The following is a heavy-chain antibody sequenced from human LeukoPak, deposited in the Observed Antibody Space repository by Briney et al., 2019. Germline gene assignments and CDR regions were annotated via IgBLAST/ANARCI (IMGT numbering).Heavy chain of an antibody. CDR3: ARVPRAVVVPAALEAAFDI. CDR2: IYYSGST. Sequence: SQTLSLTCTVSGGSISSGGYYWSWIRQHPGKGLEWIGYIYYSGSTYYSPSLKSRVTISVDTSKNQFSLKLSSVTAADTAVYYCARVPRAVVVPAALEAAFDIWGQGTMVTVSS. CDR1: GGSISSGGYY. D-gene: IGHD2-2*01. J-gene: IGHJ3*02. V-gene: IGHV4-31*03.